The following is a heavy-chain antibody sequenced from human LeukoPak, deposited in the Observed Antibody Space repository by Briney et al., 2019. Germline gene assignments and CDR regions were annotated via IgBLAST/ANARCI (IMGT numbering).Heavy chain of an antibody. J-gene: IGHJ5*02. D-gene: IGHD2-2*01. CDR2: INPSGGST. Sequence: ASVKVSCKGSGYTFTSYYMHWVRQAPGQGLEWMGIINPSGGSTSYAQKFQGRVTMTRDTSTSTVYMELSSLRSDDTAAYYCARLGVDCSSSSCSRRWFDPWGQGTLVTVSS. CDR3: ARLGVDCSSSSCSRRWFDP. V-gene: IGHV1-46*01. CDR1: GYTFTSYY.